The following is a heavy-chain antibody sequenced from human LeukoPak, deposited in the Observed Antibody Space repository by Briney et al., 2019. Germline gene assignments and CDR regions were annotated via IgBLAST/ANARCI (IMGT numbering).Heavy chain of an antibody. V-gene: IGHV1-24*01. CDR3: ATANYGSGISVIDY. D-gene: IGHD3-10*01. CDR2: FDPEDGET. Sequence: ASVKVSCKVSGYTLTELSMHWVRQAPGKGLEWMGGFDPEDGETIYAQKFQGRVTMTEDTSTDTAYMELSSLRSEDTAVYYCATANYGSGISVIDYWGQGTLVTVSS. CDR1: GYTLTELS. J-gene: IGHJ4*02.